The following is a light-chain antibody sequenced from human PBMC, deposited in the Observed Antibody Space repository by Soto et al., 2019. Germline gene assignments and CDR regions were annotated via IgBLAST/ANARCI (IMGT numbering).Light chain of an antibody. CDR2: GAS. CDR1: QSVSDN. V-gene: IGKV3D-15*01. CDR3: QQYNNWPLT. Sequence: RVLTQSPGTLSLSPGERSTLSWMASQSVSDNLAWYQQKPGQAPRLLIYGASTRATGIPARFRGSGSGTEFTLTISSLQSEDFAVYHCQQYNNWPLTFGGGTKVDI. J-gene: IGKJ4*01.